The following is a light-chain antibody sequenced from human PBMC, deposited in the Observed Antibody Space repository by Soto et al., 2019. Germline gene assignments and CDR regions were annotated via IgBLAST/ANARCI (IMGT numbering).Light chain of an antibody. CDR3: QQYDSSPRT. CDR1: HSPSSTS. Sequence: EIVLTHSPGTLSMSPGERATLPCSASHSPSSTSLAWYQQKPGEAPTLLLSGASSRAADIPDRFSGSGSGTDFTLTINRLEPEDFAVSYCQQYDSSPRTFGQGTKVDIK. J-gene: IGKJ1*01. CDR2: GAS. V-gene: IGKV3-20*01.